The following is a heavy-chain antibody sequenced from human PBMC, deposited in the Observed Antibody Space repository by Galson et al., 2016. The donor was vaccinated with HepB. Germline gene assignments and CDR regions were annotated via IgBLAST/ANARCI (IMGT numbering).Heavy chain of an antibody. CDR2: VPHYGNNK. CDR3: ARDLGGYSGYGGNYFGMDV. Sequence: SLRLSCAASGFTFSTYGMHWVRQAPGKGLEWVTVVPHYGNNKYYADSMKGRFTVSRDNSKSTVNLHMNSLRPEDTAVYYCARDLGGYSGYGGNYFGMDVWGQGTTVTVS. D-gene: IGHD5-12*01. CDR1: GFTFSTYG. V-gene: IGHV3-30*03. J-gene: IGHJ6*02.